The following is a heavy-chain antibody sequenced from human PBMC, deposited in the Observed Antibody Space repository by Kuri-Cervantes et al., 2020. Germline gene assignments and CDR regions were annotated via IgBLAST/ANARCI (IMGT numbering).Heavy chain of an antibody. CDR1: GGSFSGYY. J-gene: IGHJ4*02. Sequence: SETLSLTCAVYGGSFSGYYWSWIRQPPGKGLEWIGEINHSGSTNYNPSLKSRVTISVDTSKNQFSLKLSSVTAADTAVYYCAKDSRWACEYWGQGTLVTVSS. CDR3: AKDSRWACEY. V-gene: IGHV4-34*01. D-gene: IGHD4-23*01. CDR2: INHSGST.